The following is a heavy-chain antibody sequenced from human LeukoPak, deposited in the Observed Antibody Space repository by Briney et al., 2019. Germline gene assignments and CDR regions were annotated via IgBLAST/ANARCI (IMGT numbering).Heavy chain of an antibody. CDR3: ARDGGYSGYFDY. D-gene: IGHD5-12*01. CDR2: IYSGGST. CDR1: GFTFSSYS. Sequence: PGGSLRLSCAASGFTFSSYSMNWVRQAPGKGLEWVSVIYSGGSTYYADSVKGRFTISRDNSKNTLYLQMNSLRAEDTAVYYCARDGGYSGYFDYWGQGTLVTVSS. J-gene: IGHJ4*02. V-gene: IGHV3-53*01.